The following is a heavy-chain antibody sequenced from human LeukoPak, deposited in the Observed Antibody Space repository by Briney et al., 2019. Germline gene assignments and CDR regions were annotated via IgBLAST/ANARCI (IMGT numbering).Heavy chain of an antibody. J-gene: IGHJ3*02. CDR2: IYTSGTT. Sequence: SETLSLTCTVSGGAISSGSYYWSWIRQSAGKGLEWIGRIYTSGTTNFNPSLKSRVTMSLDTSKNQFSLKLSSVTTADTAVYYCAREYYDSNKAPAFDIWGQGTMVTVSS. V-gene: IGHV4-61*02. D-gene: IGHD3-22*01. CDR3: AREYYDSNKAPAFDI. CDR1: GGAISSGSYY.